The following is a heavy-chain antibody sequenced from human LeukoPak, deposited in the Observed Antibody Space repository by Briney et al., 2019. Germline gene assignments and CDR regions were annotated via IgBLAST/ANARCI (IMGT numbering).Heavy chain of an antibody. J-gene: IGHJ6*02. V-gene: IGHV3-7*01. CDR1: GFTFSTYW. D-gene: IGHD4-17*01. Sequence: GGSLRLSCVVSGFTFSTYWMSWVRQAPGKGLECVATIKQDGSVKNYGDSVQGRFTISRDNAKNSLYLQMNSLRAEDTAVYYCARGDYGNPDYYYGMDVWGQGTTVTVSS. CDR2: IKQDGSVK. CDR3: ARGDYGNPDYYYGMDV.